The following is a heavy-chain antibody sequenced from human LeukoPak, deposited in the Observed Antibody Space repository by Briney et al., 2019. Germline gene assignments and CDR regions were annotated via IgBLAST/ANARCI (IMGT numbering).Heavy chain of an antibody. J-gene: IGHJ6*02. CDR1: GITFNKYR. V-gene: IGHV3-23*01. CDR2: ISGGGDDT. D-gene: IGHD3-22*01. CDR3: AKDSRESSGHFPYYYYYHYGLDV. Sequence: GRSLRLSCEASGITFNKYRIHWVRQAPGKGLEWVSAISGGGDDTSYADSARGRFTVSRDNSKNTLYLQMNSLRAEDTAVYYCAKDSRESSGHFPYYYYYHYGLDVWGQGTTVTVSS.